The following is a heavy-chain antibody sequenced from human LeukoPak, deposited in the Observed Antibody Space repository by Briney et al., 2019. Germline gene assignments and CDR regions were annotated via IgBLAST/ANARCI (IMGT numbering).Heavy chain of an antibody. CDR3: AKDKATVAAKGPFDY. J-gene: IGHJ4*02. CDR1: GFTFSNFW. D-gene: IGHD2-15*01. V-gene: IGHV3-23*01. CDR2: ISGSGATT. Sequence: GGSLRLSCAASGFTFSNFWMTWIRQAPGKGLEWVSSISGSGATTYYADSVKGRFTISRDNSKNTLFLQFNSLRAEDTAVYYCAKDKATVAAKGPFDYWGQGTLVTVSS.